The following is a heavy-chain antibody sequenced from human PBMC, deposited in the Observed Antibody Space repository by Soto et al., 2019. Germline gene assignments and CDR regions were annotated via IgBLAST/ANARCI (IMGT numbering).Heavy chain of an antibody. D-gene: IGHD3-22*01. CDR1: GFTFSSYA. CDR3: APNRGYYDSSGEAIDY. Sequence: GGSLRLSCAASGFTFSSYAMSWVRQAPGKGLEWVSAISGSGGSTYYADSVKGRFTISRDNSKNTLYLQMNSLRAEDTAVYYCAPNRGYYDSSGEAIDYWGQGTLVTVSS. V-gene: IGHV3-23*01. CDR2: ISGSGGST. J-gene: IGHJ4*02.